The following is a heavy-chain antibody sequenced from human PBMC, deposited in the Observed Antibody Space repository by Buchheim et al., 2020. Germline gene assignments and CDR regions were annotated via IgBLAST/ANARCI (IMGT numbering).Heavy chain of an antibody. Sequence: EVQLVESGGGLVQPGGSLRLSCAASGFTFSSYSMNWVRQAPGKGLEWVSYISSSSTIYYADSVQGRLTISRDNAKNSQYLQMNSLRAEDTAAYYCATERIAVAGTGAFDIWGQGT. CDR1: GFTFSSYS. J-gene: IGHJ3*02. V-gene: IGHV3-48*01. CDR2: ISSSSTI. D-gene: IGHD6-19*01. CDR3: ATERIAVAGTGAFDI.